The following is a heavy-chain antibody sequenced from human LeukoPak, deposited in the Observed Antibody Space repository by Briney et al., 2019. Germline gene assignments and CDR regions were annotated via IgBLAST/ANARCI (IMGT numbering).Heavy chain of an antibody. CDR1: GFTFSTYA. D-gene: IGHD6-19*01. J-gene: IGHJ4*02. V-gene: IGHV3-23*01. Sequence: PGGSLRLSCAASGFTFSTYAMTGVRQAPGKGLHYFSAISIGGNTFYADSVKGRFTVSRDNSKNTLYLQMNSLRVEDTAAYYCARIVQWPKGFDHWGQGTLVTVSS. CDR2: ISIGGNT. CDR3: ARIVQWPKGFDH.